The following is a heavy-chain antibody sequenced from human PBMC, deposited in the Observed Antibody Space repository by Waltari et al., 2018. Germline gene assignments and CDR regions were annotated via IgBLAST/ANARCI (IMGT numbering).Heavy chain of an antibody. D-gene: IGHD1-26*01. J-gene: IGHJ4*02. Sequence: EVRLVESGGGLVQPGGSLRLSCSASGFAFGNYGMSWVRQAPGKGLECGSSISGSGGTTYYADSVKGRFTMSKDNSKNTLFLQMNSLRVDDTADYYCAKSSGSYYEVFDYWGRGTLVTVSS. CDR2: ISGSGGTT. V-gene: IGHV3-23*04. CDR3: AKSSGSYYEVFDY. CDR1: GFAFGNYG.